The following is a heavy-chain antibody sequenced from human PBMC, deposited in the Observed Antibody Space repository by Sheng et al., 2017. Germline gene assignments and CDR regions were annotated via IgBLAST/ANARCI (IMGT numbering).Heavy chain of an antibody. CDR2: IWYDGSNK. Sequence: ESGGGVVQPGRSLRLSCAASGFTFSSYGMHWVRQAPGKGLEWVAVIWYDGSNKYYADSVKGRFTISRDNSKNTLYLQMNSLRAEDTAVYYCARDELWFGELLRYYYYGMDVWGQGTTVTVSS. D-gene: IGHD3-10*01. CDR3: ARDELWFGELLRYYYYGMDV. J-gene: IGHJ6*02. CDR1: GFTFSSYG. V-gene: IGHV3-33*01.